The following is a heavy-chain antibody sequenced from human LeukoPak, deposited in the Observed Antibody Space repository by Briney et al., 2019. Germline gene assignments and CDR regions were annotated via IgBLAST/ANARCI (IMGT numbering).Heavy chain of an antibody. Sequence: SGGSLRLSCAASGFTFSSYEMNWVRQAPGKGLEWVAHISSGGNVEYYLDSVRGRFTMSRDNAKSLLFLQMNSLRAEDTAVYYCARDTLNGPFVISLDYWGQGALVTVSS. V-gene: IGHV3-48*03. J-gene: IGHJ4*02. D-gene: IGHD3-9*01. CDR3: ARDTLNGPFVISLDY. CDR1: GFTFSSYE. CDR2: ISSGGNVE.